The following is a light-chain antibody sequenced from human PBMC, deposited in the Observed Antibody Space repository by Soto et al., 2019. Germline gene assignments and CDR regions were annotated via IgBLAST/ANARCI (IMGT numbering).Light chain of an antibody. CDR1: TSDVGGYNY. J-gene: IGLJ2*01. CDR2: DVT. Sequence: QSALTQPASVSGSPGQSITISCTGTTSDVGGYNYVSWYQQHPGEAPRLIIYDVTYRPSGVSDRFSGSKSGTTASLTISGLQAEDEADYYCSSFTRSSSLVVFGGGTKVTVL. V-gene: IGLV2-14*03. CDR3: SSFTRSSSLVV.